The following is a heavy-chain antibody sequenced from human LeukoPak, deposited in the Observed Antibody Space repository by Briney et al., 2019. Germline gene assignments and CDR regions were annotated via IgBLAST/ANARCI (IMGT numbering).Heavy chain of an antibody. D-gene: IGHD3-16*01. Sequence: SETLSLTCTVSGGSISSYYWSWIRQPPGKGLEWIGYIYYSGSTNYNPSLKSRVTISVDTSKNQFSLKLSSVTAADTAVYYCARHAYDYVWGSPRDAFDIWGQGTMDTVSS. J-gene: IGHJ3*02. V-gene: IGHV4-59*08. CDR3: ARHAYDYVWGSPRDAFDI. CDR2: IYYSGST. CDR1: GGSISSYY.